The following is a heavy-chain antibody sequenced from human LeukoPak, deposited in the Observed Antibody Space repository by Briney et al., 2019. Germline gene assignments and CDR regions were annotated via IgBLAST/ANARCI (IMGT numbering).Heavy chain of an antibody. CDR2: IWYDGNNK. D-gene: IGHD2-2*01. Sequence: GRSLRLSCAASGFTFRNFGMHWVRQAPVKGLEWVAVIWYDGNNKCYADSVKGRFTISRDNSKNTLYLQMKSLRAEDTAVYYCARDYHGLDYWGQGTLVTVSS. CDR3: ARDYHGLDY. J-gene: IGHJ4*02. V-gene: IGHV3-33*01. CDR1: GFTFRNFG.